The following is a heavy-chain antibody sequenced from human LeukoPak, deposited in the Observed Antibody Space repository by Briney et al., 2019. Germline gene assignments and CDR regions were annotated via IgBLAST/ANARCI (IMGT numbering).Heavy chain of an antibody. V-gene: IGHV3-7*01. Sequence: GGSLRLSCAASGFNFNTYWMSWVRQAPGRGLEWVANIKQDGSAKFYVDSLKGRFTISRDNAKNFLYLQMNSLRAEDTAVYYCARTYYDILTGYNPYFDYWGQGILVTVSS. D-gene: IGHD3-9*01. CDR1: GFNFNTYW. CDR2: IKQDGSAK. CDR3: ARTYYDILTGYNPYFDY. J-gene: IGHJ4*02.